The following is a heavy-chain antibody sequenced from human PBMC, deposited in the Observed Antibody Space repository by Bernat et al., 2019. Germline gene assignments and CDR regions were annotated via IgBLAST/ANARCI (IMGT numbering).Heavy chain of an antibody. V-gene: IGHV3-74*01. J-gene: IGHJ6*02. Sequence: EVQLVESGGGLVQPGGSLRLSCAASGFTFSSYWMHWVRQAPGKGLVWVSRINSDGSSTSYADSVKGRFTISRDNAKNTLYLQMNSLRAEDTAVYYCARDLAVAGKIEDYYYYGMDVWGQGTTVTVSS. D-gene: IGHD6-19*01. CDR2: INSDGSST. CDR1: GFTFSSYW. CDR3: ARDLAVAGKIEDYYYYGMDV.